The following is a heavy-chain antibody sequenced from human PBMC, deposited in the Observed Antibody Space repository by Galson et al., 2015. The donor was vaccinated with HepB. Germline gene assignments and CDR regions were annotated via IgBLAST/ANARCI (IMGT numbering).Heavy chain of an antibody. CDR1: GFTVSSNY. Sequence: SLRLSCAASGFTVSSNYMSWVRQAPGKGLEWVSVIYSGGSTYYADSVKGRFTISRHNSKNTLYLQMNSLRAEDTAVYYCARESSSRRGATNRGAAFDIWGQGTMVTVSS. D-gene: IGHD1-26*01. CDR3: ARESSSRRGATNRGAAFDI. CDR2: IYSGGST. J-gene: IGHJ3*02. V-gene: IGHV3-53*04.